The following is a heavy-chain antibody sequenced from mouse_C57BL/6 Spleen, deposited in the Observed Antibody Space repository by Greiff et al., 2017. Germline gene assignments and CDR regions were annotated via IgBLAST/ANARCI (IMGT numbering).Heavy chain of an antibody. CDR3: ARSGGLRHAMDY. V-gene: IGHV1-54*01. CDR2: INPGSGGT. J-gene: IGHJ4*01. CDR1: GYAFTNYL. D-gene: IGHD2-4*01. Sequence: QVQLKQSGAELVRPGTSVKVSCKASGYAFTNYLIEWVKQRPGQGLEWIGVINPGSGGTNYNEKFKGKATLTADKSSSTAYMQLSSLTSEDSAVYFCARSGGLRHAMDYWGQGTSVTVSS.